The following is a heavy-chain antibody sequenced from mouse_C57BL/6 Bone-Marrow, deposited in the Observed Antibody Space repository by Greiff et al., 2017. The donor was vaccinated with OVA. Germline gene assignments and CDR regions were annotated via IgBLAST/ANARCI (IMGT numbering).Heavy chain of an antibody. J-gene: IGHJ2*01. CDR3: ATYGNPYFDY. CDR1: GYAFSSSW. Sequence: VQLQQSGPELVKPGASVKISCKASGYAFSSSWMTWVKQRPGKGLEWIGRIYPGDGDTTYNGKFKGKATLTADKSSSTAYMQLSSLTSEDSAVYFCATYGNPYFDYWGQGTTLTVSS. V-gene: IGHV1-82*01. CDR2: IYPGDGDT. D-gene: IGHD2-10*02.